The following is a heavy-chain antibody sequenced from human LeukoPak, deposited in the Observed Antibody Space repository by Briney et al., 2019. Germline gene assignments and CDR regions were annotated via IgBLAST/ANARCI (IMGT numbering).Heavy chain of an antibody. CDR1: GGSFSGYY. CDR3: ARGRLELRSYYYYYYMDV. J-gene: IGHJ6*03. V-gene: IGHV4-34*01. CDR2: INHSGST. Sequence: KPSETLSLTCAVSGGSFSGYYWSWIRQPPGKGLEWIGEINHSGSTNYNPSLKSRVTISVDTSKNQFSLKLSSVTAADTAVYYCARGRLELRSYYYYYYMDVWGEGTTVTVSS. D-gene: IGHD1-7*01.